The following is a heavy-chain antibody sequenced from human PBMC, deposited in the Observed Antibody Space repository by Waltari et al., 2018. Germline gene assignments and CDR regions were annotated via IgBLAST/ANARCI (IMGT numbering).Heavy chain of an antibody. CDR2: VESEDGET. CDR1: GYTFTDYY. Sequence: EVQLVQSGAEVKKPGATVKISCKASGYTFTDYYMHWVQQAPGKGLEWMGRVESEDGETIYAEKFQGRGTITADTSTDTAYMELSSLRSEDTAVYYCATVSAHLRNNWFDPWGQGTLVTVSS. V-gene: IGHV1-69-2*01. CDR3: ATVSAHLRNNWFDP. J-gene: IGHJ5*02. D-gene: IGHD3-16*02.